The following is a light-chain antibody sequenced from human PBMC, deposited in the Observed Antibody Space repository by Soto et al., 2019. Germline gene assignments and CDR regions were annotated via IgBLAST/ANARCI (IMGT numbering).Light chain of an antibody. CDR3: QQTSSTPT. Sequence: EIVLTQSPGTLSLSPGERATLSCRASQSVSSNLAWYQQKPGQAPRLLIYGASTRATGIPARFSGSGSGTDFTLSISNLQPEDLGTYYCQQTSSTPTFGGGTKVDI. V-gene: IGKV3-15*01. CDR2: GAS. J-gene: IGKJ4*01. CDR1: QSVSSN.